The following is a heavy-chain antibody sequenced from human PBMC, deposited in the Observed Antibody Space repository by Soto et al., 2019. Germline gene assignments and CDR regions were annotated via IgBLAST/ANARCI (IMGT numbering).Heavy chain of an antibody. J-gene: IGHJ3*02. V-gene: IGHV2-26*01. CDR3: AREYYYGSGSYGGAFDI. D-gene: IGHD3-10*01. CDR1: GFSLSNARMG. Sequence: SGPTLVNPTETLTLTCTVSGFSLSNARMGVSWIRQPPGKALEWLAHIFSNDEKSYSTSLKSRLTISKDTSKSQVVLTMTNMDPVDTATYYCAREYYYGSGSYGGAFDIWGQGTMVT. CDR2: IFSNDEK.